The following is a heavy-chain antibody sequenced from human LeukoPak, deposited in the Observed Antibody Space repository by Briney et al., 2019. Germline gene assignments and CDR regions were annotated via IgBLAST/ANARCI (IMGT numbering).Heavy chain of an antibody. J-gene: IGHJ5*02. D-gene: IGHD5-12*01. V-gene: IGHV3-23*01. CDR1: GFTFTSYA. CDR2: ISRSGTIT. Sequence: GGSLRLSCAASGFTFTSYAMSWVRQAPGKGLEWVSAISRSGTITHYADSVKGRFTISRDISKNTLYLQMNSLRADDTAVHYCVARRDGYDLAWGQGTLVTVSS. CDR3: VARRDGYDLA.